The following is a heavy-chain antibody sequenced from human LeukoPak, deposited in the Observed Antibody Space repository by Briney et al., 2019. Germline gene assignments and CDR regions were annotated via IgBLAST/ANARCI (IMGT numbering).Heavy chain of an antibody. CDR3: ARDAKYYYGSRTYFFFEY. D-gene: IGHD3-10*01. V-gene: IGHV4-59*12. Sequence: SETLSLTCTVSGGSISTYFWTWIRQPPGKGLEWIGYFYYTGTTNYNPSLKSRVTMSIDTSKNQFSLKLSSVTAADTAIYYCARDAKYYYGSRTYFFFEYWGQGTLLSVSS. CDR1: GGSISTYF. J-gene: IGHJ4*02. CDR2: FYYTGTT.